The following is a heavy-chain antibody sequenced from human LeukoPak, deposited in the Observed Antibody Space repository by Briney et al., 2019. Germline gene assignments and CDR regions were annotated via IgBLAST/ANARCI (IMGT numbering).Heavy chain of an antibody. CDR2: ISIDGSEK. V-gene: IGHV3-7*01. D-gene: IGHD6-25*01. CDR3: ARATRLPDY. CDR1: GFTFSNYW. J-gene: IGHJ4*02. Sequence: GGSLRLSCDASGFTFSNYWMSWVRQAPGKGLDWVAIISIDGSEKAYVDSVKGRFSVSRDNARNSLYLQMNSLSAEDTAVYYCARATRLPDYWGRGALVTVSS.